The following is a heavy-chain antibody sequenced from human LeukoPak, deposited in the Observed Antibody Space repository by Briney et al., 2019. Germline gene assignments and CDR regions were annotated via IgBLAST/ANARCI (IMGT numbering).Heavy chain of an antibody. D-gene: IGHD2-2*01. CDR2: IIPIFGTV. CDR3: ARGNPYCGSTSCWTEAFDI. V-gene: IGHV1-69*13. CDR1: GGTFSSYA. J-gene: IGHJ3*02. Sequence: ASVKVSCKASGGTFSSYAISWVRQAPGQGLEWMGGIIPIFGTVNYAQKFQGRVTITADESTSTAYMELSSLRSEDTAVYYCARGNPYCGSTSCWTEAFDIWGQGTMVTVSS.